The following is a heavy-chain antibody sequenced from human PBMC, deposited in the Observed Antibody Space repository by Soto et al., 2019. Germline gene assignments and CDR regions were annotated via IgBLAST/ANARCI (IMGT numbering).Heavy chain of an antibody. Sequence: ASVKVSCKASGYTFTSYYMHWVRQAPGQGLEWMGIINPSGGSTSYAQKFQGRVTMTRDTSTSTVYMELSSLRSEDTAVYYCARDTGHIVVVPAAMSDAFDIWGQGTMVTVSS. CDR3: ARDTGHIVVVPAAMSDAFDI. J-gene: IGHJ3*02. CDR1: GYTFTSYY. CDR2: INPSGGST. D-gene: IGHD2-2*01. V-gene: IGHV1-46*03.